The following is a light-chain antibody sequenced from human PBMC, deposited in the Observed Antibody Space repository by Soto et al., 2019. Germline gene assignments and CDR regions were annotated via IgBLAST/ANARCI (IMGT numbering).Light chain of an antibody. J-gene: IGKJ1*01. CDR3: QQGYTTPLT. CDR1: QRITNR. Sequence: GDRVTITCRASQRITNRLNWYQHRPGKAPRLLIYAASSLESGVPSRFSGSASGTDFTLTISSLQPEDFATYYCQQGYTTPLTFGQGTKVDIK. V-gene: IGKV1-39*01. CDR2: AAS.